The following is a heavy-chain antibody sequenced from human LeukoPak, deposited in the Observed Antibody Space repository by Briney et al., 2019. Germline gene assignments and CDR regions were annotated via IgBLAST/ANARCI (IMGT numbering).Heavy chain of an antibody. J-gene: IGHJ4*02. CDR1: GFTFSSYA. Sequence: PGGSLRLSCAASGFTFSSYAMSWVRQAPGKGLEWVSTISAGGGSTYYAGSVKGRFTISRDNSKNTLYLQMNSLRAEDTAMYYCAKTPWSTGWYGVNYFDYWGQGTLVTVSS. D-gene: IGHD6-19*01. V-gene: IGHV3-23*01. CDR3: AKTPWSTGWYGVNYFDY. CDR2: ISAGGGST.